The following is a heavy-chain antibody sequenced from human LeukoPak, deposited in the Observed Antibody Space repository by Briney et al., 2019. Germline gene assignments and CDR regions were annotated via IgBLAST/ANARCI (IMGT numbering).Heavy chain of an antibody. V-gene: IGHV1-18*04. Sequence: ASVKVSCKASGYTFTGYYMHWVRQAPGQGLEWMGWISPYNGNTNYAQKLQDRVTMTTDTSTTTAYMELRSLRSDDTAVYYCARVARQWLAEQYFDYWGQGTLVTVSS. D-gene: IGHD6-19*01. CDR3: ARVARQWLAEQYFDY. CDR1: GYTFTGYY. CDR2: ISPYNGNT. J-gene: IGHJ4*02.